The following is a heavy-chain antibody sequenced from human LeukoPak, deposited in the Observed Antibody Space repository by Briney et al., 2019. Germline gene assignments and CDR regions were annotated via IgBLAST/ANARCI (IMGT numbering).Heavy chain of an antibody. CDR2: INWSGGST. D-gene: IGHD2-2*01. Sequence: GGSLRLSCTASGFTFYEHGMSWVRHVPGKGLEWVSGINWSGGSTGYADPLRGRFTISRDNAKNSLYLQMDSLRAEDTALYYCARAPITSPFYFDYWGQGTLVTVSS. CDR3: ARAPITSPFYFDY. CDR1: GFTFYEHG. J-gene: IGHJ4*02. V-gene: IGHV3-20*04.